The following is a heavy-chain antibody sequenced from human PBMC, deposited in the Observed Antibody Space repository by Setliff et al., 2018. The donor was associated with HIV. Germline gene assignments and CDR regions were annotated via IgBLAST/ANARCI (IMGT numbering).Heavy chain of an antibody. CDR3: ARLDSHGGDEY. CDR2: IYYSGST. Sequence: SETLSLTCGVSGYSISSDYCWGWIRQPPGKGLEWIGNIYYSGSTYYNPSLKSRVTISVDTSQNQFSLNLSSMTAADTAVYYCARLDSHGGDEYWGQGTLVTVSS. CDR1: GYSISSDYC. D-gene: IGHD5-18*01. J-gene: IGHJ4*02. V-gene: IGHV4-38-2*01.